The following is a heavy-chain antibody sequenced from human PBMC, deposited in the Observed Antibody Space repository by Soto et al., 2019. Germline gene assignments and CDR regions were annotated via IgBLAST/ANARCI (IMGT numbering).Heavy chain of an antibody. Sequence: SETLSLTCAVSGVPISTYYWSWIRQPPGKGLEWIGYNYHSGTTNYNPSLKSRVTISVDTSKNQFSLRLTSVTAADTAIYYCVGEEYIGYGHEIDYWGQGTLVTVSS. V-gene: IGHV4-59*01. J-gene: IGHJ4*02. CDR2: NYHSGTT. D-gene: IGHD5-12*01. CDR1: GVPISTYY. CDR3: VGEEYIGYGHEIDY.